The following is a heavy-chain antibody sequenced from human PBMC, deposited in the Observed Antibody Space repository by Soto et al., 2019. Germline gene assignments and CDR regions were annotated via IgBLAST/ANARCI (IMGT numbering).Heavy chain of an antibody. Sequence: PGGSLRLSCAASGFTFTSYWVHWVRQAPGKGLVWVSRINSDGSSTSYADSVKGRFTISRDNAKNTLYLQMNSLREEDTAVYYCARGAYYFDYWGQGILVTVSS. CDR1: GFTFTSYW. J-gene: IGHJ4*02. V-gene: IGHV3-74*01. CDR3: ARGAYYFDY. CDR2: INSDGSST.